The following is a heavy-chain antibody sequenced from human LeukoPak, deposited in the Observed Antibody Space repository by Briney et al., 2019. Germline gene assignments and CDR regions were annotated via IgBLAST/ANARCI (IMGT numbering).Heavy chain of an antibody. CDR1: GGTFSSYA. D-gene: IGHD3-10*01. J-gene: IGHJ4*02. V-gene: IGHV1-69*04. CDR3: ARDLSGSDY. Sequence: GSSVKVSCKASGGTFSSYAISWVRQAPGQGLEWMGRIIPILGIANYAQKFQGRVTITADKSTSTTYMELSSLRSEDTAVYYCARDLSGSDYWGQGTLVTVSS. CDR2: IIPILGIA.